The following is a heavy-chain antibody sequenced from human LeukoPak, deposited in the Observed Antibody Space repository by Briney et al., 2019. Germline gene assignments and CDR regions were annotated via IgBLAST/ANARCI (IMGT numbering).Heavy chain of an antibody. CDR1: GFTFSSYA. CDR3: ARVWSAAGLYYYYYGMDV. CDR2: ISYDGSNK. J-gene: IGHJ6*02. V-gene: IGHV3-30-3*01. D-gene: IGHD6-13*01. Sequence: GGSLRLSCAASGFTFSSYAMHWVRQAPGKGLEWVAVISYDGSNKYYADSVKGRFTISRDNSKNTLYLQMNSLRAEDTAVYYCARVWSAAGLYYYYYGMDVWGQGTTVTVSS.